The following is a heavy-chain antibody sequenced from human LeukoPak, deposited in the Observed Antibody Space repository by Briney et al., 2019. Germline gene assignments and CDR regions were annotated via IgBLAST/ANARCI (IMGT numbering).Heavy chain of an antibody. CDR1: GFTFSNAW. V-gene: IGHV3-15*01. CDR2: IKSKTDGGTT. D-gene: IGHD6-19*01. Sequence: GGSLRLSCAASGFTFSNAWMSWVHQAPGKGLEWVGRIKSKTDGGTTDYAASVKGRFTISRDDSKSIAYLQMNSLKTEDTAVYYCTRASIAVAAYYFDYWGQGTLVTVSS. CDR3: TRASIAVAAYYFDY. J-gene: IGHJ4*02.